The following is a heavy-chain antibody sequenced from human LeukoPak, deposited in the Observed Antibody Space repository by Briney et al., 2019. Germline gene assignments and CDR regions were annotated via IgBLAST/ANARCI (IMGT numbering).Heavy chain of an antibody. D-gene: IGHD3-22*01. CDR2: IFHSGSI. J-gene: IGHJ3*01. Sequence: SETLSLTCAVAGYSITSGYYWGWVRQSPGRALEWIGTIFHSGSIYYNPSLKSRLTLSVDTSKNQFSLKLNSLTAADTAVYYCARMGVSYYYDSSTYFPVAFDVWGQGTMVTVSA. V-gene: IGHV4-38-2*01. CDR1: GYSITSGYY. CDR3: ARMGVSYYYDSSTYFPVAFDV.